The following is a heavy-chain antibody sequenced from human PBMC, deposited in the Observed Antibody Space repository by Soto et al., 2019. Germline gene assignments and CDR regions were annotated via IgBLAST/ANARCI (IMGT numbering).Heavy chain of an antibody. CDR3: LSGLFSGSSYTGGWCYFGS. J-gene: IGHJ4*02. D-gene: IGHD1-26*01. CDR1: GGSISSGGYS. CDR2: IYHSGST. V-gene: IGHV4-30-2*01. Sequence: TSETLSLTCAASGGSISSGGYSWSWIRQPPGKGLEWIGYIYHSGSTYYNPSLKSRVTISVDRSKNQFSLKLSSVTAADTAVYYCLSGLFSGSSYTGGWCYFGSWGQGTLVTVSS.